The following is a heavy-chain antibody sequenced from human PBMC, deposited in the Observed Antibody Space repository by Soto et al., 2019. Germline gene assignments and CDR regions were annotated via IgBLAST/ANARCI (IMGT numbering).Heavy chain of an antibody. D-gene: IGHD3-22*01. CDR2: ISWNSGDV. J-gene: IGHJ5*02. CDR1: GFMFDDFA. CDR3: AKAPNVVTPWFDH. V-gene: IGHV3-9*01. Sequence: VQLVESGGGLVQPGRSLRLSCAASGFMFDDFAMHWVRQAPGKGLEWVSGISWNSGDVAYADSVKGRFTISRDNAKHSVYLHLNSLRPEDPDLYYCAKAPNVVTPWFDHWGQGTLVTVSS.